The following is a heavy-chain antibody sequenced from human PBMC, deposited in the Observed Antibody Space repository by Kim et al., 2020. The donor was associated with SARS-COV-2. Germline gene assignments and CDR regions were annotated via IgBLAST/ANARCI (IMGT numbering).Heavy chain of an antibody. V-gene: IGHV3-30*02. CDR3: AKDPRSDTDGYYFDY. J-gene: IGHJ4*02. D-gene: IGHD3-22*01. Sequence: ADVVEGRFTISRDNSKSTLDVQMTSLRVEDTAVYYCAKDPRSDTDGYYFDYWGQGTLVSVSS.